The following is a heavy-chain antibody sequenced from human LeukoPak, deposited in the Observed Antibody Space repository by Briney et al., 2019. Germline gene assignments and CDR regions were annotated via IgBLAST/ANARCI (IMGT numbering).Heavy chain of an antibody. V-gene: IGHV4-59*08. D-gene: IGHD6-13*01. Sequence: SETLSLTCTVSGGSISSCYWSWIRQPQWKGLELIGFVYYCGSTNYYPSIKRRITISVDTSTNQFSLKLSSVTAAATAVYYCASHSGAAAVRMSAFDIWGQGTMVTVSS. CDR2: VYYCGST. CDR3: ASHSGAAAVRMSAFDI. CDR1: GGSISSCY. J-gene: IGHJ3*02.